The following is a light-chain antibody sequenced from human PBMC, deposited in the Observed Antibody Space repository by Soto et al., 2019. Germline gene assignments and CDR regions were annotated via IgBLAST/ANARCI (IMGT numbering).Light chain of an antibody. CDR2: RND. CDR3: AAWDDSLTGPV. V-gene: IGLV1-47*01. CDR1: SSNIGSNY. Sequence: QSVLTQPPSASGTPGQRVTISCSGSSSNIGSNYVCWYQQLPGTAPTLLIYRNDQRPSGVPDRFSGSKSGTSASLAVSGLRSEDEADYNCAAWDDSLTGPVFGGGTKLTVL. J-gene: IGLJ2*01.